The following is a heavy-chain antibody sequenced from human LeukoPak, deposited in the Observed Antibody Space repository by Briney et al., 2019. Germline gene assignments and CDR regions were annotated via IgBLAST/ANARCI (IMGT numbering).Heavy chain of an antibody. CDR3: ARDLQGPDWFDP. V-gene: IGHV3-21*01. CDR2: ISSSSSYI. CDR1: GFTFSSYS. J-gene: IGHJ5*02. Sequence: PGGSLRLSCAASGFTFSSYSMNWVRQAPGKGLEWVSSISSSSSYIYYADSVKGRFTISRDNAKNSLYLQMNSLRAEDTAVYYCARDLQGPDWFDPWGQGTLVTVSS.